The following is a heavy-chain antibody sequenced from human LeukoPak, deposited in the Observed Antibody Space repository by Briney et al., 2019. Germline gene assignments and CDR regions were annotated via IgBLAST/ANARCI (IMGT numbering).Heavy chain of an antibody. CDR3: ARTNRDYDFWSHTTTYHMDV. V-gene: IGHV4-59*08. J-gene: IGHJ6*03. CDR2: THYSGST. CDR1: GGSISSYY. Sequence: SETLSLTCTVSGGSISSYYWSWIRQPPEKGLEWIGYTHYSGSTKYNPSLKSRLTMSLDTSKNQFSLRLSSVTAADTAVYFCARTNRDYDFWSHTTTYHMDVWGKGTTVTVSS. D-gene: IGHD3-3*01.